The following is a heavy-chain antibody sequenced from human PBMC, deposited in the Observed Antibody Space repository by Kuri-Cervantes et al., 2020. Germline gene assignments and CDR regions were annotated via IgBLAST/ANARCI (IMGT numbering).Heavy chain of an antibody. CDR2: IYYSGST. V-gene: IGHV4-59*12. Sequence: SETLSLTCTVSGGSISSYYWSWIRQPPGKGLEWIGYIYYSGSTNYNPSLKSRVTISVDTSKNQFSLKLRSVTAADTAVYYCARNGVQWQRTWFDPWGQGTLVTVSS. CDR1: GGSISSYY. CDR3: ARNGVQWQRTWFDP. J-gene: IGHJ5*02. D-gene: IGHD1-26*01.